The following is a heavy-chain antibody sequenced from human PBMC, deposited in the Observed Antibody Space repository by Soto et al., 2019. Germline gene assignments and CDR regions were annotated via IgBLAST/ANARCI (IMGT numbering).Heavy chain of an antibody. V-gene: IGHV1-69*13. Sequence: SVKVSCKASGGTFSSYAISWVRQAPGQGLEWMGGIIPIFGTANYARKFQGRVTITADESTSTAYMELSSLRSEDTAVYYCAIVGATRPKYWFDYWGQGTLVTVSS. CDR2: IIPIFGTA. CDR1: GGTFSSYA. CDR3: AIVGATRPKYWFDY. J-gene: IGHJ4*02. D-gene: IGHD1-26*01.